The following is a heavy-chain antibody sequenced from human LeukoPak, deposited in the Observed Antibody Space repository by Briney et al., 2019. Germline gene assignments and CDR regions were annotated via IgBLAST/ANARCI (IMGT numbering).Heavy chain of an antibody. V-gene: IGHV1-46*01. D-gene: IGHD3-22*01. CDR1: GYTFTSYY. J-gene: IGHJ4*02. CDR3: ARGRGVHDSHTYDYFDY. CDR2: INPAGGST. Sequence: ASVKASCTASGYTFTSYYIHWVRQAPGQGLEWMGIINPAGGSTTYAQKFQGSRLTLTRDTSTSTVYMGLSSLRSEDTAVYYCARGRGVHDSHTYDYFDYWGQGSLVTVSS.